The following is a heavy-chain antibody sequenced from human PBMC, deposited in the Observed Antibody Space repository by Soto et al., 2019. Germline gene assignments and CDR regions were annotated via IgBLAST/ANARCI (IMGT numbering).Heavy chain of an antibody. CDR1: GYTFTGYY. J-gene: IGHJ5*02. CDR3: ARDMRIVVVPAAMNWFDP. V-gene: IGHV1-2*02. Sequence: QVQLVQSGAEVKKPGASVKVSCKASGYTFTGYYMHWVRQAPGQGLEWMGWINPNSGGTNYAQKFQGRVTMTRDTSIGTAYMELSRLRSDDTAVYYCARDMRIVVVPAAMNWFDPWGQGTLVTVSS. CDR2: INPNSGGT. D-gene: IGHD2-2*01.